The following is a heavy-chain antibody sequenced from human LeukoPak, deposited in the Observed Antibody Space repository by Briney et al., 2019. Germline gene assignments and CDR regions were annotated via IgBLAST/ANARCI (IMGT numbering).Heavy chain of an antibody. CDR1: GFTFSSYE. D-gene: IGHD2-15*01. CDR3: ARQKGYCSGGSCYGWFDP. V-gene: IGHV3-48*03. J-gene: IGHJ5*02. CDR2: ISSSGSTI. Sequence: GGSLRLSCAASGFTFSSYEMNWVRQAPGKGLEWVSYISSSGSTIYYADSVKGRFTISRDNAKNSLYLQMNSLRAEDTAAYYCARQKGYCSGGSCYGWFDPWGQGTLVTVSS.